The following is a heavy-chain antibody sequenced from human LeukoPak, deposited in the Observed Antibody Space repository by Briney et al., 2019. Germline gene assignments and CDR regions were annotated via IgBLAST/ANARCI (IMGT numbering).Heavy chain of an antibody. V-gene: IGHV3-48*04. CDR3: ARAMSTFGGVRNYFDS. D-gene: IGHD3-16*01. CDR2: VSISSGTI. CDR1: GFTFSGHN. J-gene: IGHJ4*02. Sequence: GGSLRLSCAASGFTFSGHNMNWVRQAPGKGLEWISFVSISSGTIYYADSVKGRFRISRDIAKSSLDLEMNSLRAEDTAVYYCARAMSTFGGVRNYFDSWGQGTLVTVSS.